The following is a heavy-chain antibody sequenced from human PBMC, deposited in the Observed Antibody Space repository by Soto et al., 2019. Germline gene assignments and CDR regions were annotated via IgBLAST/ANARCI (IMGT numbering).Heavy chain of an antibody. CDR2: ISPRDGST. V-gene: IGHV1-46*01. Sequence: QVQLVQSGAEVKKSGASVKVSCQASGYTFITYALYWVRQAPGQGLEWMGIISPRDGSTTYAQKFQGRVSMTRDTSTGTLYMELSSLRSDDTAVYYCARGGGTLDYWGQGTLITVFS. CDR1: GYTFITYA. J-gene: IGHJ4*02. CDR3: ARGGGTLDY.